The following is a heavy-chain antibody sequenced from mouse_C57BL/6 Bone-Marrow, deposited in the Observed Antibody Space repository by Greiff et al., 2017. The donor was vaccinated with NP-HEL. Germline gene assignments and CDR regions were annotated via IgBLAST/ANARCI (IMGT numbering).Heavy chain of an antibody. D-gene: IGHD2-4*01. V-gene: IGHV5-6*01. CDR1: GFTFSSYG. Sequence: EVQLVESGGDLVKPGGSLKLSCAASGFTFSSYGMSWVRQTPDKRLEWVATISSGGSYTYYPDSVKGRFTISRDNAKNTLYLQMSSLKSEDTAMYYCARQGITTGDWYFDVWGTGTTVTVSS. CDR3: ARQGITTGDWYFDV. CDR2: ISSGGSYT. J-gene: IGHJ1*03.